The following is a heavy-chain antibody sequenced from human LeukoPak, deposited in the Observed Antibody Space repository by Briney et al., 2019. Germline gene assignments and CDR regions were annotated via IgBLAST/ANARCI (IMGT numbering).Heavy chain of an antibody. CDR1: GFTFSTYG. J-gene: IGHJ3*02. V-gene: IGHV4-59*12. CDR2: IFYSGST. CDR3: AKSNGYGLVDI. Sequence: GSLRLSCVDSGFTFSTYGMSWVRQPPGKGLEWIGNIFYSGSTYYSPSLKSRVTISLDTSRNQFSLKLNSVTAADTAVYYCAKSNGYGLVDIWGQGTMVTVSS. D-gene: IGHD3-10*01.